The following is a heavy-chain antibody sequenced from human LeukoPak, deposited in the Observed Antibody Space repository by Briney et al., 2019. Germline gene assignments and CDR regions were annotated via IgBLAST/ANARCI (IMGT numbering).Heavy chain of an antibody. CDR3: ARDRLNYYGSGSPGAFDI. D-gene: IGHD3-10*01. V-gene: IGHV4-39*07. CDR1: SGSISSSSHY. Sequence: SETLSLTCTVSSGSISSSSHYWAWIRQPAGTGLEWIGTIFHDGSTYYNPSLKSRVTISVDTSTNQFSLNVASVTAADTAVYYCARDRLNYYGSGSPGAFDIWGQGTMVTVSS. J-gene: IGHJ3*02. CDR2: IFHDGST.